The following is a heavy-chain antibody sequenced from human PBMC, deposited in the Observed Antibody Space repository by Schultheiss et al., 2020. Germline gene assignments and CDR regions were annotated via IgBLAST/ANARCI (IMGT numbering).Heavy chain of an antibody. D-gene: IGHD3-22*01. CDR3: ARDENTSGYVDY. CDR2: IYFSGST. Sequence: SETLSLTCTVSGGSISSYYWHWIRQPAGKGLEWIGRIYFSGSTNYNPSLRSRVTMSLDTSKNELSLKVTSVTAADTAVYYCARDENTSGYVDYWGQGTPVNVSS. J-gene: IGHJ4*02. CDR1: GGSISSYY. V-gene: IGHV4-4*07.